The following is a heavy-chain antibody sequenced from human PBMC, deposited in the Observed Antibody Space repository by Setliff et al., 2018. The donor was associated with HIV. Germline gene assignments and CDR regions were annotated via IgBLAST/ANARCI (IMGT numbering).Heavy chain of an antibody. D-gene: IGHD6-19*01. J-gene: IGHJ4*02. CDR1: GFSISDFW. CDR2: IKEDGSEQ. CDR3: ARDVAVASFFNY. V-gene: IGHV3-7*05. Sequence: GGSLRLSCAASGFSISDFWMSWVRQAPGKGLEWVANIKEDGSEQYYTDSVKGRFTISRDNAKNSLYLQMSSLRAEDTAVYYCARDVAVASFFNYWGQGTLVTVS.